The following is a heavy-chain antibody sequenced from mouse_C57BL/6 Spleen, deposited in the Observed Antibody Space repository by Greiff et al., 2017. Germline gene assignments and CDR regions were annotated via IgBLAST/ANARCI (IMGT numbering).Heavy chain of an antibody. J-gene: IGHJ2*01. V-gene: IGHV1-15*01. Sequence: VQLQESGAELVRPGASVTLSCKASGYTFTDYEMHWVKQTPVHGLEWIGAIDPETGGTAYDQKFKGKAILTADKSSSTAYMELRSLTSEDSAVYYCTRDWDVDYWGQGTTLTVSS. CDR2: IDPETGGT. CDR1: GYTFTDYE. CDR3: TRDWDVDY. D-gene: IGHD4-1*01.